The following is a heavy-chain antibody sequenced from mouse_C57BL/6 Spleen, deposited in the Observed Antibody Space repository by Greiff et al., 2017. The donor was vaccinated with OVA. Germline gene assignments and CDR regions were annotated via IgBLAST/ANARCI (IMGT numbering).Heavy chain of an antibody. V-gene: IGHV2-9-1*01. CDR1: GFSLTSYA. CDR2: IWTGGGT. D-gene: IGHD2-4*01. CDR3: ARNEGDYDGTWFAY. Sequence: VKLMESGPGLVAPSQSLSITCTVSGFSLTSYAISWVRQPPGKGLEWLGVIWTGGGTNYNSALKSRLSISKDNSKSQVFLKMNSLQTDDTARYYCARNEGDYDGTWFAYWGQGTLVTVSA. J-gene: IGHJ3*01.